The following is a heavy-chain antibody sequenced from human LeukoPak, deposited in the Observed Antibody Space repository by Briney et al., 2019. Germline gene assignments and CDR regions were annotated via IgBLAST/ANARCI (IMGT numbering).Heavy chain of an antibody. CDR2: INHIGGT. V-gene: IGHV4-34*01. Sequence: PSETLSLTCAVYGGSFSGYYWSWIRQPPGKGLEWIGEINHIGGTNYNPSLKSRGTISVDTSKNPYSLKLSSVTAADTAVYYCARGTPGGVVISYYYYYYMDVWGKGTTVTVSS. J-gene: IGHJ6*03. CDR1: GGSFSGYY. D-gene: IGHD3-3*01. CDR3: ARGTPGGVVISYYYYYYMDV.